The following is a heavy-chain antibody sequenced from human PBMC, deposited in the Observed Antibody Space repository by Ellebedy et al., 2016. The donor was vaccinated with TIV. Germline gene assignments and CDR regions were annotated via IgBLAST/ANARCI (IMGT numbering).Heavy chain of an antibody. V-gene: IGHV3-30*18. Sequence: GESLKISXATSGFTFSSFGMHWVRQAPGKGLEWVALISYDGSYESYAESVKGRFTISRDDSKSTVYLQMNSLTTADSALYHCAKDQRGSGSPTRPDDWGQGTLVTVSS. CDR2: ISYDGSYE. CDR3: AKDQRGSGSPTRPDD. J-gene: IGHJ4*02. D-gene: IGHD3-10*01. CDR1: GFTFSSFG.